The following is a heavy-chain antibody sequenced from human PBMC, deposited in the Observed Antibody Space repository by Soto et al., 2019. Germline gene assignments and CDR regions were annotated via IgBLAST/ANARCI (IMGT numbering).Heavy chain of an antibody. J-gene: IGHJ6*02. D-gene: IGHD6-19*01. CDR1: GGSISSYY. CDR3: ARDEVAGLVMDV. Sequence: QVQLQESGPGLVKPSETLSLTCTVSGGSISSYYWSWIRQPPGKGLEWIGYIYYSGSTNYNPSLKSRXXIXVXXSKNQFSLKLSSVTAADTAVYYCARDEVAGLVMDVWGQGTTVTVSS. V-gene: IGHV4-59*01. CDR2: IYYSGST.